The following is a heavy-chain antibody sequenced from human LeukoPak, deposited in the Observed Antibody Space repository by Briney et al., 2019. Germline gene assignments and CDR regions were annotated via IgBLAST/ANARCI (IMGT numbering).Heavy chain of an antibody. Sequence: PGGSLRLSCTASGFTFDDVGMSWVRQAPGKGLKRVSGINWNGGSTAYADSVKGRFTISRDNAKNSLYLQMNSLRAEDTALYYCARDYSDSSGYYFSGMASWGQGTLVTVSS. CDR2: INWNGGST. J-gene: IGHJ4*02. V-gene: IGHV3-20*04. D-gene: IGHD3-22*01. CDR1: GFTFDDVG. CDR3: ARDYSDSSGYYFSGMAS.